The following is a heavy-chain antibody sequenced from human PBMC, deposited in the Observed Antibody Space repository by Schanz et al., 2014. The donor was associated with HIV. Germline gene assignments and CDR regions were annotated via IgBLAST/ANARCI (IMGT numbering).Heavy chain of an antibody. CDR2: ISTSGTYI. CDR1: GFTFSSYS. Sequence: EVQLVESGGGLVKPGGSLKLSCAASGFTFSSYSMNWVRQAPGKGLEWVSSISTSGTYIFYADSVKGRFTISRVNSKNTLYLQMNSLRAEDTAIYYCAKTSITLGMDVWGQGTTVTVSS. V-gene: IGHV3-21*04. J-gene: IGHJ6*02. D-gene: IGHD1-20*01. CDR3: AKTSITLGMDV.